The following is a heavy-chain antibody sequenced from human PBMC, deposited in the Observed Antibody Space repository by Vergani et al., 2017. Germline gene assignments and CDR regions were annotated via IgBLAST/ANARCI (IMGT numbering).Heavy chain of an antibody. CDR1: GCSISSYY. D-gene: IGHD2-2*01. CDR2: IYYSGST. CDR3: ARTRGTIVVVPAAIFNYYYYMDV. J-gene: IGHJ6*03. Sequence: QVQLQESGPGLVKPSETLSLPCTVSGCSISSYYWSWIRQPPGKGLEWIGYIYYSGSTNYNPSLKSRVTISVDTSKNQFSLKLSSVTAADTAVYYCARTRGTIVVVPAAIFNYYYYMDVWGKGTTVTVSS. V-gene: IGHV4-59*01.